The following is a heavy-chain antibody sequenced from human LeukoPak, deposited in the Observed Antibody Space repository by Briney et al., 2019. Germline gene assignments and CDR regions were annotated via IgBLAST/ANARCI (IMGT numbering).Heavy chain of an antibody. CDR3: ARVAASAFDY. D-gene: IGHD2-15*01. V-gene: IGHV3-30-3*01. CDR1: GFTLSSYA. J-gene: IGHJ4*02. Sequence: GGSLRLSCAASGFTLSSYAMHWVRQAPGKGLEWVAVISYDGSNKYYADSVKGRFTISRDNSKNTLYLQMNSLRAEDTAVYYCARVAASAFDYWGQGTLVTVSS. CDR2: ISYDGSNK.